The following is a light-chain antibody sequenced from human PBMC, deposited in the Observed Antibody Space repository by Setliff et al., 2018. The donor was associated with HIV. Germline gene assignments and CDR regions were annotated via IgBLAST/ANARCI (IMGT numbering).Light chain of an antibody. Sequence: QSALTQPASVSGSPGQSITISCTGISSDVGNYNYVSWYQEHPGKAPKLMIYDVGKRPSGVSNRFSGSKSGNTASLTISGLQAEDEADYHCSSYTGRSTVGFGTGTKVTVL. CDR2: DVG. V-gene: IGLV2-14*01. J-gene: IGLJ1*01. CDR1: SSDVGNYNY. CDR3: SSYTGRSTVG.